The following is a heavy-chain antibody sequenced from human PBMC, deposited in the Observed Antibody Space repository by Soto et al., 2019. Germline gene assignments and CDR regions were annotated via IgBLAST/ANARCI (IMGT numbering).Heavy chain of an antibody. V-gene: IGHV3-11*01. CDR3: ARDGAFGRREDHDYYYYAMDV. CDR1: GFTFSDYY. CDR2: ISSSGSTI. Sequence: GGSLRLSCAASGFTFSDYYMSWIRQAPGKGLEWVSYISSSGSTIYYADSVKGRFTISRDNAKNSLYLQMNSLRAEDTAVYYCARDGAFGRREDHDYYYYAMDVWGQGTTVTVSS. J-gene: IGHJ6*02. D-gene: IGHD1-1*01.